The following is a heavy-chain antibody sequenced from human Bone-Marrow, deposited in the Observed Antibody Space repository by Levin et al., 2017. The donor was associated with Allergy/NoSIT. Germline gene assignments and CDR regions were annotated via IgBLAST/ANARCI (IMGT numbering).Heavy chain of an antibody. D-gene: IGHD3-10*01. Sequence: PGGSLRLSCAASGFTFSSYAMSWVRQAPGKGLEWVSAISGSGGSTYYADSVKGRFTISRDNSKNTLYLQMNSLRAEDTAVYYCAKTGGSGSYYNGVIDPWGQGTLVTVSS. CDR2: ISGSGGST. CDR1: GFTFSSYA. J-gene: IGHJ5*02. CDR3: AKTGGSGSYYNGVIDP. V-gene: IGHV3-23*01.